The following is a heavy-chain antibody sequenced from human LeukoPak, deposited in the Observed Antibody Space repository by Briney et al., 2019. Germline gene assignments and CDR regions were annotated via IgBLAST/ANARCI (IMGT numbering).Heavy chain of an antibody. D-gene: IGHD3-22*01. V-gene: IGHV3-23*01. CDR1: GFTFSNYD. Sequence: PGGSLRLSCAASGFTFSNYDMSWVRQAPGKGLEWVSGISGSGGSTYHADSVKGRFTISRDNSKNTLYLQMNSLRAEDTAVYYCAKERNSSGYFDYWGQGTLVTVSS. J-gene: IGHJ4*02. CDR2: ISGSGGST. CDR3: AKERNSSGYFDY.